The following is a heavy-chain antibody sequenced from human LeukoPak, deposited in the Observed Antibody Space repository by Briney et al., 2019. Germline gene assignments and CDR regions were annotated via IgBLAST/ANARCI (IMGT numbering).Heavy chain of an antibody. CDR2: IYWNDDK. D-gene: IGHD2-2*01. Sequence: SGPTLVKPTQTLTLTCTFSGFSLSTSGVGVGWIRQPPGKAPEWLALIYWNDDKRYSPSLKSRLTITKDTSKNQVVLTMTNMDPVDTATYYCAHRRGQLLPTVTDFDYWGQGTLVTVSS. V-gene: IGHV2-5*01. CDR1: GFSLSTSGVG. J-gene: IGHJ4*02. CDR3: AHRRGQLLPTVTDFDY.